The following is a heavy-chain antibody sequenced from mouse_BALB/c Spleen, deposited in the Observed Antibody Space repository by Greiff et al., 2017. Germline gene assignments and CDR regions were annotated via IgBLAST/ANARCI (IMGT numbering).Heavy chain of an antibody. D-gene: IGHD4-1*01. CDR2: IDPSDSET. CDR3: ARSWDYYFEY. CDR1: GYSFTSYW. Sequence: QVQLQQSGPQLVRPGASVKISCKASGYSFTSYWMHWVKQRPGQGLEWIGMIDPSDSETRLNQKFKDKATLTVDKSSSTAYMQLSSPTSEDSAVYYCARSWDYYFEYWGQGTTLTVSS. V-gene: IGHV1S127*01. J-gene: IGHJ2*01.